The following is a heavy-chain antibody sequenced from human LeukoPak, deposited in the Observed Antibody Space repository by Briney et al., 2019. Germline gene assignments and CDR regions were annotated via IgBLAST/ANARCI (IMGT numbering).Heavy chain of an antibody. J-gene: IGHJ4*02. D-gene: IGHD2-8*01. Sequence: GGSLRLSCAASGFTFSDHAMHWVRQAPGKGLEWVTVISYHARDQFYADSVKGRFTVSRDNSRNILYLQMNSLRAEDSAVYYCAAQPCINGICYLDYWGQGALVTVSS. CDR1: GFTFSDHA. CDR3: AAQPCINGICYLDY. V-gene: IGHV3-30*19. CDR2: ISYHARDQ.